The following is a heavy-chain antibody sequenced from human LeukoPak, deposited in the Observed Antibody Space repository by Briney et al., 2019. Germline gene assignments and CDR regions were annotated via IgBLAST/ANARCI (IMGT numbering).Heavy chain of an antibody. CDR3: ARDRSSRGIAVAGFDY. CDR2: IYYSGST. D-gene: IGHD6-19*01. CDR1: GDFITAYY. V-gene: IGHV4-59*01. J-gene: IGHJ4*02. Sequence: SETLSLTCTVSGDFITAYYWSWIRQPPGKGLEWIGYIYYSGSTNYNPSLKSRVTISVDTSKNQFSLKLSSVTAADTAVYYCARDRSSRGIAVAGFDYWGQGTLVTVSS.